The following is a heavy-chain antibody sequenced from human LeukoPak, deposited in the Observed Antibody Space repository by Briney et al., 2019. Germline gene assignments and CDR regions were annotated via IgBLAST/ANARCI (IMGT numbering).Heavy chain of an antibody. CDR2: FDPEDGET. CDR1: GYTLTELS. V-gene: IGHV1-24*01. Sequence: ASVEVSCKVSGYTLTELSMHWVRQAPGKGLEWMGGFDPEDGETIYAQKFQGRVTMTEDTSTDTAYMELSSLRSEDTAVYYCASEPNESAEFDYWGQGTLVTVSS. J-gene: IGHJ4*02. D-gene: IGHD1-14*01. CDR3: ASEPNESAEFDY.